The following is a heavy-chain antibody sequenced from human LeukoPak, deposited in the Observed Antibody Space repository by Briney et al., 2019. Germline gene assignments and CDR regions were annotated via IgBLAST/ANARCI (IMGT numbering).Heavy chain of an antibody. J-gene: IGHJ6*01. CDR1: GYTFRRYT. Sequence: ASVTVSCMASGYTFRRYTICWVRQAPGQRLEWMGWINAGNGNTKYSQKFQDRVTITRDTSASTAYMELSSLRSEDTAVYYCASDLTVPTASEYYSYHGMDVWGQGTTVTVSS. V-gene: IGHV1-3*01. D-gene: IGHD2-2*01. CDR2: INAGNGNT. CDR3: ASDLTVPTASEYYSYHGMDV.